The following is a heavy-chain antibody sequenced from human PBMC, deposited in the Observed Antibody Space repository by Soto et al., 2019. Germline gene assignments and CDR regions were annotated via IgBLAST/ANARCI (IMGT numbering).Heavy chain of an antibody. CDR3: ARHVPAAGYYYGMGV. CDR2: IIPILGTA. V-gene: IGHV1-69*12. Sequence: QVQLVQSGAEVKKPGSSVKVSCKASGGTFSSYAISWVRQAPGQRLEWMGGIIPILGTANYAQKFQGRVTITADDSTSTAYMELSSLRSEDTAVYYCARHVPAAGYYYGMGVWCQGTTVTVSS. D-gene: IGHD2-2*01. J-gene: IGHJ6*02. CDR1: GGTFSSYA.